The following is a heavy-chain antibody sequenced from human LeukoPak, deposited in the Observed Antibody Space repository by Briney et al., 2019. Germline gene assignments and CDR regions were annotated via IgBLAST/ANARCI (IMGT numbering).Heavy chain of an antibody. CDR1: GFNFSIYV. CDR3: VKPTVWLPLRAAVFET. D-gene: IGHD5-12*01. J-gene: IGHJ3*02. Sequence: PGGSLRLSCAASGFNFSIYVVRSVRQSRGKGLEWVSGICGRGDHTYHGDSVRGRFTISRDNSNNTPYLELQSLIVEDTALSYRVKPTVWLPLRAAVFETWGQGTMATVSS. CDR2: ICGRGDHT. V-gene: IGHV3-23*01.